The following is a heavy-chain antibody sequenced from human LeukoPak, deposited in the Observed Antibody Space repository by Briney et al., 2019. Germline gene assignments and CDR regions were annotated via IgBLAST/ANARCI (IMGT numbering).Heavy chain of an antibody. D-gene: IGHD2-21*01. J-gene: IGHJ3*02. Sequence: SETLSLTCTVSGGSISITSYYWGCIRQPPGKGLEWIGTISYSGISYYNPSLESRVTISVDTSKNHFSLRVSPVTAADTAVYYCARRRLGHAFDIWGQGTMVTVSS. CDR3: ARRRLGHAFDI. V-gene: IGHV4-39*02. CDR2: ISYSGIS. CDR1: GGSISITSYY.